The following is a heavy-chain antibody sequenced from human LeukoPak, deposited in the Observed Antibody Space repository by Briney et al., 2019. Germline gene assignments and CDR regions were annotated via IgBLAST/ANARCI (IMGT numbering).Heavy chain of an antibody. V-gene: IGHV5-51*01. CDR3: ARQVVVTATNLSHWFDP. Sequence: GGSLTVYWTGSGYNLTSYWIGWGRQMPGESLGGVGIIFPGDSDTRYSPSFQGQVTTSADKSISTAYLQWSSLKASDTAMYYCARQVVVTATNLSHWFDPWGQGTLVTVSS. D-gene: IGHD2-21*02. CDR1: GYNLTSYW. J-gene: IGHJ5*02. CDR2: IFPGDSDT.